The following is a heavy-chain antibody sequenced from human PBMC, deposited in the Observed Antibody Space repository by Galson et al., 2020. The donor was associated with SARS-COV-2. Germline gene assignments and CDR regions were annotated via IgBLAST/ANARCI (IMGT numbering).Heavy chain of an antibody. CDR3: ARHSSNWFDY. J-gene: IGHJ4*02. CDR1: GDSIDSGAYY. CDR2: IYYNGGT. Sequence: SETLSLTCTVSGDSIDSGAYYWSWIRQHPGKGLEWVGYIYYNGGTYYNPSLKSRVTISVDTSKNQFSLKMSSVTAADTAVYYCARHSSNWFDYWGQGTLLTVSS. D-gene: IGHD6-13*01. V-gene: IGHV4-31*03.